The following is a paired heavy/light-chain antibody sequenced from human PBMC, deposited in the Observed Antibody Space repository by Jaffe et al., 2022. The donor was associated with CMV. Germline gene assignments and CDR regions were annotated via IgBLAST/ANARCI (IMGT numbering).Heavy chain of an antibody. CDR1: GGSISSYY. Sequence: QVQLQESGPGLVKPSETLSLTCTVSGGSISSYYWSWIRQPAGKGLEWIGRIYTSGSTNYNPSLKSRVTMSVDTSKNQFSLKLSSVTAADTAVYYCARGGYSYGSATYYYYGMDVWGQGTTVTVSS. D-gene: IGHD5-18*01. V-gene: IGHV4-4*07. J-gene: IGHJ6*02. CDR3: ARGGYSYGSATYYYYGMDV. CDR2: IYTSGST.
Light chain of an antibody. Sequence: QPVLTQSSSASASLGSSVKLTCTLSSGHSSYIIAWHQQQPGKAPRYLMKLEGSGSYNKGSGVPDRFSGSSSGADRYLTISNLQSEDEADYYCETWDSNTLVFGGGTKLTVL. CDR1: SGHSSYI. CDR3: ETWDSNTLV. CDR2: LEGSGSY. J-gene: IGLJ2*01. V-gene: IGLV4-60*03.